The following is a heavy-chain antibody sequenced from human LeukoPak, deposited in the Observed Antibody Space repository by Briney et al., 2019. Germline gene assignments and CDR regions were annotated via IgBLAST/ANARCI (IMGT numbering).Heavy chain of an antibody. CDR3: AREWRQQLNWFDP. CDR1: GRSISSGGYY. CDR2: INHSGST. Sequence: PSETLSLTCTVSGRSISSGGYYWSWIRQPPGKGLEWIGEINHSGSTNYNPSLKSRVTISVDTSKNQFSLKLSSVTAADTAVYYCAREWRQQLNWFDPWGQGTLVTVSS. V-gene: IGHV4-39*07. J-gene: IGHJ5*02. D-gene: IGHD6-13*01.